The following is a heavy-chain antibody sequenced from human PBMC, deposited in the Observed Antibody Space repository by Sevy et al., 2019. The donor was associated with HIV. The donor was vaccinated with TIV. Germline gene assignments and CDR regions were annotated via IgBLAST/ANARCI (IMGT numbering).Heavy chain of an antibody. CDR1: GFSFSSYG. D-gene: IGHD2-21*01. V-gene: IGHV3-30*02. CDR3: VREGGGEGGDH. Sequence: GGSLKLSCAASGFSFSSYGMHWVRHAPGKGLEWMSYIQYDGSNKDYGDSVKGRFTISRDNSKNTLYLQMNSLRVEDTLVFYCVREGGGEGGDHWGQGTLVTVSS. CDR2: IQYDGSNK. J-gene: IGHJ4*02.